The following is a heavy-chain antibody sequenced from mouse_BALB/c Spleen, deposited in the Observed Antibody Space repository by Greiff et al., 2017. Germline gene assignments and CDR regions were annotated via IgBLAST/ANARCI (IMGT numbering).Heavy chain of an antibody. J-gene: IGHJ3*01. V-gene: IGHV5-4*02. CDR2: ISDGGSYT. CDR3: ARGGGNSAWFAY. D-gene: IGHD2-1*01. CDR1: GFTFSDYY. Sequence: DVHLVESGGGLVKPGGSLKLSCAASGFTFSDYYMYWVRQTPEKRLEWVATISDGGSYTYYPDSVKGRFTISRDNAKNNLYLQMSSLKSEDTAMYYCARGGGNSAWFAYWGQGTLVTVSA.